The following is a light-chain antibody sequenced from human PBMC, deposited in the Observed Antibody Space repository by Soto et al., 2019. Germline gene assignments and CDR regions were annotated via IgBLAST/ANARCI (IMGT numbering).Light chain of an antibody. Sequence: EIQMTQSPSTLSVSPGERATLSCRASQSVSSSLAWYQQKAGQSPQLLIYDASTRATGVPPRFSGSGSGTEFTLIISSLQAEDFAVYYCQQNINLWTFGQGTKVDIK. CDR2: DAS. V-gene: IGKV3-15*01. CDR1: QSVSSS. J-gene: IGKJ1*01. CDR3: QQNINLWT.